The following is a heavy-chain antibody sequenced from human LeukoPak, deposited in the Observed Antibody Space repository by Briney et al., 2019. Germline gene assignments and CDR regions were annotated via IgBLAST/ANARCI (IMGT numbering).Heavy chain of an antibody. D-gene: IGHD6-19*01. J-gene: IGHJ4*02. CDR3: ARDPGSSGWTDY. CDR2: ISYDGSNK. V-gene: IGHV3-30-3*01. CDR1: GFTFSSYA. Sequence: PGRSLRLSCAASGFTFSSYAMHWVRQAPGKGLEWVAVISYDGSNKYYADSVKGRFTISRDNSKNTLYLQMNSLRAEDTAVYYCARDPGSSGWTDYWGQGTLVTVSS.